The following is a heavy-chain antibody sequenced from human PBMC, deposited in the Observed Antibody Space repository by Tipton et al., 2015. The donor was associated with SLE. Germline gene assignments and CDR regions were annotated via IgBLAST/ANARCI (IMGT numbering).Heavy chain of an antibody. V-gene: IGHV4-34*01. D-gene: IGHD3-3*01. CDR1: GGSFSGYY. CDR2: INHGGST. J-gene: IGHJ4*02. Sequence: TLSLTCAVYGGSFSGYYWNWIRQSPGKGLEWIGEINHGGSTNYNPSLKSRVTISTDASKNQLSLRLSSVIAADTAVYYCARQGEDYTFWSGYYTSGFDYWGQGILVTVSS. CDR3: ARQGEDYTFWSGYYTSGFDY.